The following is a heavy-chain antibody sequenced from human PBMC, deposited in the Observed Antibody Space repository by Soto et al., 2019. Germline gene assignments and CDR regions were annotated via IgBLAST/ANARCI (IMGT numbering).Heavy chain of an antibody. V-gene: IGHV3-15*07. CDR2: IKTNIDGGAT. CDR1: GFSFTSAW. D-gene: IGHD5-12*01. CDR3: TTGRGGSAYVPGAY. J-gene: IGHJ4*02. Sequence: EVQLVESGGGLVKPGGSLRLSCAASGFSFTSAWMNWVRQIPGKGLEWVGRIKTNIDGGATDYSAPVKGRFTISRDDSKDTVYLQMNRLTTEDPAVYYCTTGRGGSAYVPGAYWGQGALVTVSS.